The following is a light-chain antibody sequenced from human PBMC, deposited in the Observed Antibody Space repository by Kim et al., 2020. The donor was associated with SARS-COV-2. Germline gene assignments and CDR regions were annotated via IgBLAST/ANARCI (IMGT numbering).Light chain of an antibody. J-gene: IGKJ2*01. CDR3: QQYGSSPYT. CDR1: QSVSSSY. Sequence: SPGERATLSCRASQSVSSSYLAWYQQKPGQAPRLLIYGASSRATGIPDRFSGSGSGTDFTLTISRLEPEDFAVYYCQQYGSSPYTFGQGTKLEIK. V-gene: IGKV3-20*01. CDR2: GAS.